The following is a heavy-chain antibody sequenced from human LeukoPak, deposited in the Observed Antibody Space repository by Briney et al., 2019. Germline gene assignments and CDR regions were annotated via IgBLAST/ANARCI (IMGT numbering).Heavy chain of an antibody. D-gene: IGHD3-22*01. J-gene: IGHJ4*02. CDR2: ISPTGDST. Sequence: PGGSLRLSCAASGFTFYSCAMSWVRQAPGKGLEWISAISPTGDSTYHADSVKGRFTISRDNSKNTLYLQMDSLRAEDTAVYYCAKGYYGSSGYYYFDYWGQGTLVTVSS. V-gene: IGHV3-23*01. CDR1: GFTFYSCA. CDR3: AKGYYGSSGYYYFDY.